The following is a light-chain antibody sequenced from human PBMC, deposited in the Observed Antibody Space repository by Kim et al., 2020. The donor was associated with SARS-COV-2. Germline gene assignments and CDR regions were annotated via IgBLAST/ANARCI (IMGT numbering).Light chain of an antibody. CDR1: QSISSW. Sequence: DIQMTQSPSTLSASLGDRVTITCRASQSISSWLAWYQQKLGKAPKLLIYKASSLKSGVPSRFSGSESGTEFILTISSLQPDDFATYYCQQYKSYPRTFGQGTKLEIK. V-gene: IGKV1-5*03. CDR2: KAS. CDR3: QQYKSYPRT. J-gene: IGKJ2*01.